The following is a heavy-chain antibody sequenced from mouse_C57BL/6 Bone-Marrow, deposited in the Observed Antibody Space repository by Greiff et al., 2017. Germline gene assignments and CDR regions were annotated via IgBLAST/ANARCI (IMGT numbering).Heavy chain of an antibody. D-gene: IGHD2-13*01. CDR3: GRRGIGDYWYVYG. Sequence: QVQLQQPGAELVKPGASVKLSCKASGYTFTSYWMQWVKQRPGQGLEWIGEIDPSDSYTNYNQKFKGKATLTVDTSSSTAYMQLSSLTTEDSAVYYCGRRGIGDYWYVYGWGRGTTVTVAS. J-gene: IGHJ1*03. CDR1: GYTFTSYW. V-gene: IGHV1-50*01. CDR2: IDPSDSYT.